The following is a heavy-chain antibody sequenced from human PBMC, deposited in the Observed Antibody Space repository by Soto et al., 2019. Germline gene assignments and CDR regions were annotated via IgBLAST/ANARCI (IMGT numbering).Heavy chain of an antibody. CDR2: IYYSGST. J-gene: IGHJ5*02. D-gene: IGHD1-26*01. V-gene: IGHV4-30-4*01. CDR3: ARREGPNWFDP. CDR1: GGSISSGDYY. Sequence: PSETLSLTCTVSGGSISSGDYYWSWIRQPPGKGLEWIGYIYYSGSTYYNPSLKSRVTISVDTSKNQFSLKLSSVTAADTAVYYCARREGPNWFDPWGQGTLVTVSS.